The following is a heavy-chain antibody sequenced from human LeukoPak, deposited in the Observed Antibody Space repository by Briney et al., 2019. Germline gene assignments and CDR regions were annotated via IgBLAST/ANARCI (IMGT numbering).Heavy chain of an antibody. Sequence: GGSLRLSRVASRFIFSNYEMNWVRQAPGKGLEWVSHISSSGSTIYYADSVKGRFSISRDNAKNSLYLQMNSLRAEDTAVYYCARDSTNYYYYMDVWGKGTTVTVSS. V-gene: IGHV3-48*03. CDR3: ARDSTNYYYYMDV. CDR1: RFIFSNYE. CDR2: ISSSGSTI. J-gene: IGHJ6*03. D-gene: IGHD2-2*01.